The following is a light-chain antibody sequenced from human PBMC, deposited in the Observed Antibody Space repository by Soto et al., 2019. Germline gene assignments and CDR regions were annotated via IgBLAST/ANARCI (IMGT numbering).Light chain of an antibody. Sequence: ETVMTQSPATLPVSPGERATLSCRASQSVRNNYLAWYQQKPGQAPRLLIYGVSTRATGIPARFSGSGSGTEFTLTISSLQSEDFAVYYCQQYSSWPLTFGGGTKVDIK. V-gene: IGKV3-15*01. CDR2: GVS. J-gene: IGKJ4*01. CDR1: QSVRNN. CDR3: QQYSSWPLT.